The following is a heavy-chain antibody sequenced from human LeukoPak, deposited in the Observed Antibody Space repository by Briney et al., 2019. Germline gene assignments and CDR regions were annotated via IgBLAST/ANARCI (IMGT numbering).Heavy chain of an antibody. J-gene: IGHJ5*02. CDR2: ISGSGGST. CDR3: VKSPYCSSTSCFNWFDP. V-gene: IGHV3-23*01. CDR1: GFTFSSYA. D-gene: IGHD2-2*01. Sequence: GGSLRLSCAASGFTFSSYAMSWVRQAPGKGLEWVSAISGSGGSTYYADSVKGRFTISRDNSKNTLYLQMSSLRAEDTAVYYCVKSPYCSSTSCFNWFDPWGQGTLVTVSS.